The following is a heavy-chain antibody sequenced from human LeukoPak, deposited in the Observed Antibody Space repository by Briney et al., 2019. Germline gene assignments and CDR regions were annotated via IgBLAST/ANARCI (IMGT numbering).Heavy chain of an antibody. Sequence: PSETLSLTCTVSGGSISSDIYQWSWIRQPPGKGLEWIGYINYSGSTYYTPSLKSRVTISVDTSKNHFSLKLSSVTAAATAVDYCARYGSGSTWFDPWGQGTLVTVST. J-gene: IGHJ5*02. V-gene: IGHV4-30-4*01. D-gene: IGHD3-10*01. CDR3: ARYGSGSTWFDP. CDR1: GGSISSDIYQ. CDR2: INYSGST.